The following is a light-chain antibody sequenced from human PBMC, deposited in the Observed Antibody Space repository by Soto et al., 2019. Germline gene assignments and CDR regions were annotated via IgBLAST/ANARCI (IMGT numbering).Light chain of an antibody. CDR2: DVS. Sequence: DVQMTQSPSTLSASAGERVTITCRASQTISIWLAWYQQKPGKAPKLLIYDVSTLGSGVPSRFSGSGSGTDFTLTISSLQADDFATYYCQQYNTFWTFGQGTKVDI. J-gene: IGKJ1*01. V-gene: IGKV1-5*01. CDR1: QTISIW. CDR3: QQYNTFWT.